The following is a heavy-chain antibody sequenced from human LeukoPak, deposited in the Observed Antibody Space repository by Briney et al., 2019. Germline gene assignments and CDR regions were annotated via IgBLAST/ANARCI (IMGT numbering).Heavy chain of an antibody. J-gene: IGHJ4*02. Sequence: GGSLRLSCAASGFTFSSYSMNWVRQAPGKVLEWVSYISSSSSTIYYADSVKGRFTISRDNAKNSLYLQMNSLRAEDTAVYYCARDRSWGFDYWGQGTLVTVSS. CDR1: GFTFSSYS. CDR3: ARDRSWGFDY. D-gene: IGHD1-26*01. V-gene: IGHV3-48*04. CDR2: ISSSSSTI.